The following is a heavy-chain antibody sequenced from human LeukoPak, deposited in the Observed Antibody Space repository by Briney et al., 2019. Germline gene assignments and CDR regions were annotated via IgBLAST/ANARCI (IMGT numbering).Heavy chain of an antibody. CDR3: ARGIDYYGSGSYKPFDY. D-gene: IGHD3-10*01. CDR2: IYYCGST. J-gene: IGHJ4*02. Sequence: SETLSLTCSVSGVPISCYHWSWIRQPPGKGPEWVGYIYYCGSTNYNPSLKSRVPISVDTSKNQFSLKLSSVTAADTAVYYCARGIDYYGSGSYKPFDYWGQGTLVTVSS. CDR1: GVPISCYH. V-gene: IGHV4-59*01.